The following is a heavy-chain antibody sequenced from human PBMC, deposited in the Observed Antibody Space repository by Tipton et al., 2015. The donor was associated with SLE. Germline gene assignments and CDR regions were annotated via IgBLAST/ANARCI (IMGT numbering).Heavy chain of an antibody. CDR1: GFTFSSYA. J-gene: IGHJ3*02. V-gene: IGHV3-64*01. D-gene: IGHD3-3*01. CDR2: ISSNGGST. Sequence: SLRLSCAASGFTFSSYAMHWVRQAPGKGLEYVSAISSNGGSTYYANSVKGRFTISRDNSKNSLYLQMNSLRAEDTAVYYCARGAGYDFWSGYYAFDIWGQGTMVTVSS. CDR3: ARGAGYDFWSGYYAFDI.